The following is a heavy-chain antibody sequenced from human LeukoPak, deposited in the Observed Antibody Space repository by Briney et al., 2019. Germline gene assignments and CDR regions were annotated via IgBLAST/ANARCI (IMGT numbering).Heavy chain of an antibody. CDR1: GFTFSSYG. CDR2: ISGSGGST. CDR3: AKDGRYSSSWYSSY. Sequence: GGSLRLSCAASGFTFSSYGMSWARQAPGKGLEWVSAISGSGGSTYYADSVKGRFTISRDNSKNTLYLQMNSLRAEDTAVYYCAKDGRYSSSWYSSYWGQGTLVTVSS. D-gene: IGHD6-13*01. J-gene: IGHJ4*02. V-gene: IGHV3-23*01.